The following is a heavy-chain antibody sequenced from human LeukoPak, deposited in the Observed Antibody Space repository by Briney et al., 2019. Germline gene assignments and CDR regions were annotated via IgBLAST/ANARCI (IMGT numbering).Heavy chain of an antibody. V-gene: IGHV1-69*04. CDR1: GGTFSSYA. D-gene: IGHD3-16*01. J-gene: IGHJ4*02. Sequence: SVKVSCKASGGTFSSYAISWVRQAPGQGLEWMGRIIPILGIANYAQKFQGRVTITADKSTSTAYMELNSLRSEDTAVYYCAREEYDYVWGSSYYFDYWGQGTLVTVSS. CDR2: IIPILGIA. CDR3: AREEYDYVWGSSYYFDY.